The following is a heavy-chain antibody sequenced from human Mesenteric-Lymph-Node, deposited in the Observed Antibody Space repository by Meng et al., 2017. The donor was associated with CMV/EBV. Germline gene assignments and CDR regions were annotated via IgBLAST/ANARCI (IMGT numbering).Heavy chain of an antibody. D-gene: IGHD6-13*01. CDR3: AREAAGYYYYYGMDV. CDR2: IYYTGNT. V-gene: IGHV4-39*07. Sequence: SETLSLTCTVSGGSIISSSYYRGWIRQPPGKGLEWIGSIYYTGNTYYNPSLESRATISIDTSKNQFSLRVNSVTAADTAVYYCAREAAGYYYYYGMDVWGHGTTVTVSS. CDR1: GGSIISSSYY. J-gene: IGHJ6*02.